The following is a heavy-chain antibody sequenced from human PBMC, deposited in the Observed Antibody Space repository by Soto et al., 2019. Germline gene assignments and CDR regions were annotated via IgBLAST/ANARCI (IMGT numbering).Heavy chain of an antibody. D-gene: IGHD3-3*01. CDR1: GFTFSSYW. CDR2: IKQDGSEK. CDR3: AREGYDFWSGFQPHYYYMDV. V-gene: IGHV3-7*01. J-gene: IGHJ6*03. Sequence: GGSLRLSCAASGFTFSSYWMSWVRQAPGKGLEWVANIKQDGSEKYYVDSVKGRFTISRDNAKNSLYLQMNSLRAEDTAVYYCAREGYDFWSGFQPHYYYMDVWGKGTTVTVSS.